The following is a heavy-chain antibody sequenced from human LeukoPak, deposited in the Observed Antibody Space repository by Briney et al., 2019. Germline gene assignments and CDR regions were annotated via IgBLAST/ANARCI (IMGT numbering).Heavy chain of an antibody. CDR2: IYPGDSDT. CDR3: ATLGRYCSGGSCFY. J-gene: IGHJ4*02. V-gene: IGHV5-51*01. CDR1: GYSFTSYW. D-gene: IGHD2-15*01. Sequence: KRGESLKISCKGSGYSFTSYWIGWVRQMPGKGLEWMGIIYPGDSDTRYSPSFQGQVTISADKPISTAYLQWRSLKASDTAMYYCATLGRYCSGGSCFYWGQGTLVSVSS.